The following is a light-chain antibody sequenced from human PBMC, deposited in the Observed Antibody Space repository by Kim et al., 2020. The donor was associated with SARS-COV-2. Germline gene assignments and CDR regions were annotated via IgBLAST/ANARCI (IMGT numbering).Light chain of an antibody. CDR2: GAS. V-gene: IGKV3-20*01. CDR1: QSVGSTY. Sequence: TLSVSPGERATLSCRASQSVGSTYLAWYQQKPGQAPRLLISGASSRATGIPDRFSGSGSGTNFTLTISRLEPEDYAVYYCQQYKTFGQGTKVDIK. J-gene: IGKJ1*01. CDR3: QQYKT.